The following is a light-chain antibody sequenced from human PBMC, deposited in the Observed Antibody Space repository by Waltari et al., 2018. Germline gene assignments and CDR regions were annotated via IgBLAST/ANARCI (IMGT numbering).Light chain of an antibody. J-gene: IGLJ1*01. V-gene: IGLV2-14*03. Sequence: YALAQPASVSGSPRQALTMSCTGTTSEICSANYLSWYQKPPDAPPKLILYSVTCRPSGVSNRFSGSKSGNTASLTISGLRTEDEADYYCASYVGGKSFVFGTGTRVTVL. CDR3: ASYVGGKSFV. CDR2: SVT. CDR1: TSEICSANY.